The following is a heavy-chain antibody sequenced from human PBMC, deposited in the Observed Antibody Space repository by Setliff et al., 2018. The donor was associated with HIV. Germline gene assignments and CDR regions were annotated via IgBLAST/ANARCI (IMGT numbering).Heavy chain of an antibody. J-gene: IGHJ3*02. CDR1: GDSITSGSYY. D-gene: IGHD4-17*01. CDR3: ARHYGGNLDAFDI. V-gene: IGHV4-61*09. Sequence: PSETLSLTCTVSGDSITSGSYYWTWIRQPAGKGLEWIGHIYTSGTTRYNASLQSRVAISLDTAKNQFSLKLSSVTAADTAVFYCARHYGGNLDAFDIWG. CDR2: IYTSGTT.